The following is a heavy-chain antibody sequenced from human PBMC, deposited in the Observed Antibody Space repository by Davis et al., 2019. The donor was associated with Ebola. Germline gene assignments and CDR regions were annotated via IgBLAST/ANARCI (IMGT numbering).Heavy chain of an antibody. Sequence: GESLKISCAASGFTFSSYSMNWVRQAPGKGLEWVSYINSMSTGIYYADPVKGRFTISRDNAKNSLYLQMNSLRDDDTAVYYCARVGRNSYWYFDLWGRGTLVTVSS. CDR1: GFTFSSYS. CDR2: INSMSTGI. V-gene: IGHV3-48*02. J-gene: IGHJ2*01. CDR3: ARVGRNSYWYFDL. D-gene: IGHD4-23*01.